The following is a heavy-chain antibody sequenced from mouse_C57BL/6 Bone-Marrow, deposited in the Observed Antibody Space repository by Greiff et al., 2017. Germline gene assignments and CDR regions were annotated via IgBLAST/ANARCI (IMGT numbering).Heavy chain of an antibody. D-gene: IGHD4-1*01. CDR2: ISDGGSYT. J-gene: IGHJ2*01. CDR3: ARDRLGSYYFDY. V-gene: IGHV5-4*01. Sequence: EVKLMESGGGLVKPGGSLKLSCAASGFTFSSYAMSWVRQTPEKRLEWVATISDGGSYTYYPDNVKGRFTISRDNAKNNLYLQMSHLKSEDTAMYYCARDRLGSYYFDYWGQGTTLTVSS. CDR1: GFTFSSYA.